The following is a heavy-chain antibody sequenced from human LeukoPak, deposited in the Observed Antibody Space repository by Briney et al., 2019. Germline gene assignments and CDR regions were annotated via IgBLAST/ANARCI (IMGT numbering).Heavy chain of an antibody. V-gene: IGHV3-33*01. J-gene: IGHJ4*02. CDR2: IWYDGSNK. Sequence: GGSLRLSCAASGFTFSSYGMHWVRQAPGKGLEWVAVIWYDGSNKYYADSVKGRFTISRDNSKNTLYLEMNSLRAEDTAVYYCARGATNYHADYWGQGTLVTASS. D-gene: IGHD1-7*01. CDR3: ARGATNYHADY. CDR1: GFTFSSYG.